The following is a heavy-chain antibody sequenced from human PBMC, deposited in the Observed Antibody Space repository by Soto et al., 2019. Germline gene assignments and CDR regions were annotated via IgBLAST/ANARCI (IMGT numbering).Heavy chain of an antibody. D-gene: IGHD6-19*01. CDR1: GGSISGYY. CDR2: IYSSGTT. J-gene: IGHJ4*02. CDR3: VRVGAVAANGGYFDY. Sequence: SETLSLTCNVSGGSISGYYWSWIRQAAGKGLEWVGRIYSSGTTAYSPSLKSRLTMSVDTSKNQFSLKVTSVTAADTAVYYCVRVGAVAANGGYFDYWGQGVLVTVSS. V-gene: IGHV4-4*07.